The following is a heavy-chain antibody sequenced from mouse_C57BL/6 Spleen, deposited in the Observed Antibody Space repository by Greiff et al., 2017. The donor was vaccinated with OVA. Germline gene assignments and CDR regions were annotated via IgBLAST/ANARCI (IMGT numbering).Heavy chain of an antibody. CDR2: IDPETGGT. Sequence: QVQLQQSGAELVRPGASVTLSCKASGYTFTDYEMHWVKQTPVHGLEWIGAIDPETGGTAYNQKFKGKAILTADKSSSTAYMELRSLTSEDSAVXYGKRIWALYDCSMDYWGQGTSVTVSS. D-gene: IGHD1-3*01. CDR1: GYTFTDYE. CDR3: KRIWALYDCSMDY. V-gene: IGHV1-15*01. J-gene: IGHJ4*01.